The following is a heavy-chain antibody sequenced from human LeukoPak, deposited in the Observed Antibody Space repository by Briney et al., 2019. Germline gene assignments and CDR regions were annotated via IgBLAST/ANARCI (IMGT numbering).Heavy chain of an antibody. CDR2: INPDGSTT. CDR3: ARTRLWRFDY. J-gene: IGHJ4*02. V-gene: IGHV3-74*01. D-gene: IGHD2/OR15-2a*01. CDR1: GFTFSSFW. Sequence: GGSLRLSCVASGFTFSSFWMHWVRQAPGKGLVWVSRINPDGSTTNYADSVKGRFTISRDNAKNTLYLQMNSLRAEDTAVYYCARTRLWRFDYWGQGALVTVSS.